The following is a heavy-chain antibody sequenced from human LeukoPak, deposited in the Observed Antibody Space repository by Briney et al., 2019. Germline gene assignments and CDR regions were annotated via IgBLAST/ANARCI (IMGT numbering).Heavy chain of an antibody. CDR1: GYTFTGYY. D-gene: IGHD2-2*01. CDR2: INPNSGGT. Sequence: ASVKVSCKASGYTFTGYYMHWVRQAPGQGLEWTGWINPNSGGTNYAQKFQGWVTMTRDTSISTAYMELSRLRSDDTAVYYCARAKSSYYCSSTSCYYYYYGMDVWGKGTTVTVSS. CDR3: ARAKSSYYCSSTSCYYYYYGMDV. J-gene: IGHJ6*04. V-gene: IGHV1-2*04.